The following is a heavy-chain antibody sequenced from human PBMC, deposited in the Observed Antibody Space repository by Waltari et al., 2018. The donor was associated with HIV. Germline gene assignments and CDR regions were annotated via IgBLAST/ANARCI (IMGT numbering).Heavy chain of an antibody. V-gene: IGHV3-9*01. D-gene: IGHD5-18*01. CDR3: GKISMILSAGDRDSYVGN. CDR1: GSSLDESG. Sequence: VQLVESGGGLVQHGRSLRLSCVAAGSSLDESGLHWVRRAPGKWLECLACSMWNRVCVGDADSVKCRFTTSRVNARTAHDVQSMGHRVDDTAFDCCGKISMILSAGDRDSYVGNWAQGTLVTVSS. J-gene: IGHJ4*02. CDR2: SMWNRVCV.